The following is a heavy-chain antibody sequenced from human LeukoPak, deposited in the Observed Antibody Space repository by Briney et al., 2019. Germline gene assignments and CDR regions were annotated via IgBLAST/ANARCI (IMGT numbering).Heavy chain of an antibody. J-gene: IGHJ4*02. V-gene: IGHV1-2*04. D-gene: IGHD5-24*01. Sequence: ASVKVSCKASGYTFTGYYMHWVRQAPGQGLEWMGWINPNSGGTNYAQKFQGWVTMTRDTSISTAYVELSRLRSDDTAVYYCARSRDGYNYDFDYWGQGTLVTVSS. CDR1: GYTFTGYY. CDR3: ARSRDGYNYDFDY. CDR2: INPNSGGT.